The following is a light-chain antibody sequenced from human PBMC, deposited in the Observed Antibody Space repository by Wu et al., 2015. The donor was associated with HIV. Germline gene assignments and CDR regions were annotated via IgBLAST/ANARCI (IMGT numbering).Light chain of an antibody. V-gene: IGKV3-15*01. CDR3: QQYHKWPPLT. CDR2: GAS. J-gene: IGKJ4*01. CDR1: QSISIY. Sequence: EIVLTQSPATLSLSPGERATLSCRASQSISIYLAWYQQKPGQAPRLLIYGASTRATGIPVRFSGSGSGTEFTLIISSVQSEDFAVYYCQQYHKWPPLTFGGGTKVEIK.